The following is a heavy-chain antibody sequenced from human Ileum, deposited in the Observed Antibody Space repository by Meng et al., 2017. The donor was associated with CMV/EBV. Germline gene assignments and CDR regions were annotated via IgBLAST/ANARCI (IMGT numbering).Heavy chain of an antibody. CDR3: AKSLVDTAMDLDE. Sequence: ESLMISCSASGTTFSSFAMTLVRQAPGKGLEWVSTIDSSDRTYYADSVRGRFTISRDNSRNTLHLQMNSLRAEDTAVYYCAKSLVDTAMDLDEWSQETLVTVSS. V-gene: IGHV3-23*01. J-gene: IGHJ4*02. CDR1: GTTFSSFA. CDR2: IDSSDRT. D-gene: IGHD5-18*01.